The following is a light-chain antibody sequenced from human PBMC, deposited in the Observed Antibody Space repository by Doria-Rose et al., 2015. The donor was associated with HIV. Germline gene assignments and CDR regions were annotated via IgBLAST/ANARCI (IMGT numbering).Light chain of an antibody. Sequence: DIQVTQSPSSLSASVGDRVTITCRASQSTGSFLNWYQQKPGKAHKLLIYAASSVQNGVPSRFGGSGSGTDFTLTISSLQPEDFATYFCQQSYSTPLTFGGGTKVEIK. CDR1: QSTGSF. CDR2: AAS. J-gene: IGKJ4*01. CDR3: QQSYSTPLT. V-gene: IGKV1-39*01.